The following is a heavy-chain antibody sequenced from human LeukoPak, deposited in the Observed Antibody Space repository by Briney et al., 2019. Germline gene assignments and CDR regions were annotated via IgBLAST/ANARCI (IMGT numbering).Heavy chain of an antibody. J-gene: IGHJ5*02. Sequence: GGSLRLSCAASGFTFSSYSMNWVRQAPGKGLEWVSSISSSSSYIYYADSVKGRFTISRDNAKNSLYLQMNSRRAEDTAVYYCARLGSCSGGSCSWGQGTLVTVSS. CDR2: ISSSSSYI. CDR3: ARLGSCSGGSCS. D-gene: IGHD2-15*01. V-gene: IGHV3-21*01. CDR1: GFTFSSYS.